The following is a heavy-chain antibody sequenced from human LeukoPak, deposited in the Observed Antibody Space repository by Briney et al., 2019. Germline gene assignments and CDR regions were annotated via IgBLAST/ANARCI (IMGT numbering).Heavy chain of an antibody. V-gene: IGHV3-43*02. J-gene: IGHJ4*02. Sequence: PGGSLRHSCAASGFTFDDYAMHWVRQAPGKGLEWVSLISGDGVGTYYADSVKGRFTISRDNSKNSLYLQMNSLRTEDTALYYCAKSRVAVATRRGYYFDYWGQGTLVTVSS. D-gene: IGHD6-19*01. CDR3: AKSRVAVATRRGYYFDY. CDR1: GFTFDDYA. CDR2: ISGDGVGT.